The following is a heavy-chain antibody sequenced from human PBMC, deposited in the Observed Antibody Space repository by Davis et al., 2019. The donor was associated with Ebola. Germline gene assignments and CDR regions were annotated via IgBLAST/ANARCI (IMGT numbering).Heavy chain of an antibody. J-gene: IGHJ6*01. V-gene: IGHV7-4-1*02. CDR2: INTNTGNP. CDR3: TLLQEHL. CDR1: GYSFTTYG. Sequence: ASVKVSCKASGYSFTTYGMNWVRQAPGQGLEWMGWINTNTGNPTYAQGFTGRFVFSLDTSVSTAYLQISSLHQGPIGLPPGTLLQEHLWG.